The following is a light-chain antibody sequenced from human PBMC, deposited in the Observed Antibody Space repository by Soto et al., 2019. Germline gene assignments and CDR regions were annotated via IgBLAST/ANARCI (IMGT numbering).Light chain of an antibody. CDR2: GNN. CDR3: QSYDSSLSGVV. Sequence: QSVLTQPPSVSGAPGQRVTISFTGSSSNIGAGYDVHWYQQLPGTAPKLLIYGNNYRPSGVPDRFSGSKSGTSASLAITGLQAEDEADYYCQSYDSSLSGVVFGGGTKLTVL. CDR1: SSNIGAGYD. V-gene: IGLV1-40*01. J-gene: IGLJ2*01.